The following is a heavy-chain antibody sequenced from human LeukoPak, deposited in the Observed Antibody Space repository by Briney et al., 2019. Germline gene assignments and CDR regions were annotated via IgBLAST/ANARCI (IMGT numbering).Heavy chain of an antibody. Sequence: GASVKVSCKASGYTFTSYDINWVRQATGQGLEWMGWMNPNSGNTGYAQKFQGRVTMTRNTSISTAYMELSNLRSEDTAVYYCARGWDSSGWYGFHWFDPWGQGTLVTVSS. J-gene: IGHJ5*02. V-gene: IGHV1-8*01. CDR3: ARGWDSSGWYGFHWFDP. CDR2: MNPNSGNT. CDR1: GYTFTSYD. D-gene: IGHD6-19*01.